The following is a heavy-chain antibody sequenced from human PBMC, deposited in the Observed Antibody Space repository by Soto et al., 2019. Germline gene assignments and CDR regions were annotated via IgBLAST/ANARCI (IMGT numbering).Heavy chain of an antibody. D-gene: IGHD6-13*01. CDR1: SGAISSYY. CDR2: IYYSGST. V-gene: IGHV4-59*08. Sequence: SETLSLNRTITSGAISSYYWIWIPEPPGKGLEWIGYIYYSGSTNYNPSLKSRVTISVDTSKNQFSLKLSSVTAADTAVYYCARLLPPSSWYGVFDDWRQGTLGTV. CDR3: ARLLPPSSWYGVFDD. J-gene: IGHJ4*02.